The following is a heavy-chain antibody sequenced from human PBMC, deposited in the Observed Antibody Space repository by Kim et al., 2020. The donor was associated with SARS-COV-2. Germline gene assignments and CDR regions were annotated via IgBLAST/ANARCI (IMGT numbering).Heavy chain of an antibody. Sequence: GDAVKGRFTVSRDNSKNTLSLEMNSLGAEDTGVYYCGRTNSGGAARHFDYWGQGPLVTVSS. V-gene: IGHV3-33*01. CDR3: GRTNSGGAARHFDY. J-gene: IGHJ4*02. D-gene: IGHD1-26*01.